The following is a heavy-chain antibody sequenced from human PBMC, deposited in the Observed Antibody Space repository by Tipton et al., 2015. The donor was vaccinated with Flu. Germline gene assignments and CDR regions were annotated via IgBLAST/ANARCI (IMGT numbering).Heavy chain of an antibody. CDR3: ARDNAVVPTAMVY. Sequence: TLSLTCTVSSGSISSYYYNWIRQPPGQGLEWIGYVYYTGSTNYNPSLQSRVTISLDKSKNQFSLKLSSVTAADTAIYCCARDNAVVPTAMVYWGQGTLVTVSS. V-gene: IGHV4-59*01. J-gene: IGHJ4*02. CDR1: SGSISSYY. CDR2: VYYTGST. D-gene: IGHD2-2*01.